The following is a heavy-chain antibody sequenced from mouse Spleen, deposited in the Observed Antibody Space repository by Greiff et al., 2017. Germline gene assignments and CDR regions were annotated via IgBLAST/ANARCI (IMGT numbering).Heavy chain of an antibody. D-gene: IGHD2-3*01. J-gene: IGHJ3*01. V-gene: IGHV5-6*01. CDR1: GFTFSSYG. Sequence: EVKLMESGGDLVKPGGSLKLSCAASGFTFSSYGMSWVRQTPDKRLEWVATISSGGSYTYYPDSVKGRFTISRDNAKNTLYLQMSSLKSEDTAMYYCASLYDPLFAYWGQGTLVTVSA. CDR2: ISSGGSYT. CDR3: ASLYDPLFAY.